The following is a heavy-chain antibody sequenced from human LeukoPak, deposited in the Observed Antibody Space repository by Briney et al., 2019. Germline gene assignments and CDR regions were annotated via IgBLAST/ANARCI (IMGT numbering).Heavy chain of an antibody. J-gene: IGHJ4*02. CDR2: IKSITDGGTT. D-gene: IGHD3-10*01. CDR3: TTSLPLWFGELNDY. Sequence: KPGGSLRLSCAASGFTFSNAWMSWVRQAPGKGLEWVGRIKSITDGGTTDYAAPVKGRSTISRDDSKNTLYLQMNSLKTEDTAVYYCTTSLPLWFGELNDYWGQGTLVTVSS. V-gene: IGHV3-15*01. CDR1: GFTFSNAW.